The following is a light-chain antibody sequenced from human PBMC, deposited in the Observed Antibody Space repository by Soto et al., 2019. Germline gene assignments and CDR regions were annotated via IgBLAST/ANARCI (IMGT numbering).Light chain of an antibody. Sequence: MTQSPSTLSESIGDRVTITCRASQSISSWLAWYQQKPGKAPKLLIYKASSLESGVPSRFSGSGSGTEFTLTISSLQPDDFATYYCQQYNTYWTFGQGTKVDIK. CDR2: KAS. V-gene: IGKV1-5*03. CDR1: QSISSW. J-gene: IGKJ1*01. CDR3: QQYNTYWT.